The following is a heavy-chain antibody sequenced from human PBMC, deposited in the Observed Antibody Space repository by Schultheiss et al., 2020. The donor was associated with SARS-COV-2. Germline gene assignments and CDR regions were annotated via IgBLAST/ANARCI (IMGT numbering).Heavy chain of an antibody. CDR3: AKEIAARPNYFDY. CDR1: GFTFSSYG. Sequence: GESLKISCAASGFTFSSYGMHWVRQAPGKGLEWVAVISYDGSNKYYADSVKGRFTISRENAKNSLYLQMNSLRAEDTALYYCAKEIAARPNYFDYWGQGTLVTVSS. D-gene: IGHD6-6*01. J-gene: IGHJ4*02. CDR2: ISYDGSNK. V-gene: IGHV3-30*18.